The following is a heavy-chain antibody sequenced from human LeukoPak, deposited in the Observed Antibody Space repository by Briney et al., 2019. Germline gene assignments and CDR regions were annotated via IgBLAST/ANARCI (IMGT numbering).Heavy chain of an antibody. CDR3: ARDPIVDTAMVPFDY. Sequence: GGSLRLSCAASGFTFSSYWMHWVRQAPGKGLEWVAVISYDGSNKYYADSVKGRFTISRDNSKNTLYLQMNSLRAEDTAVYYCARDPIVDTAMVPFDYWGQGTLVTVSS. CDR1: GFTFSSYW. V-gene: IGHV3-30*03. D-gene: IGHD5-18*01. CDR2: ISYDGSNK. J-gene: IGHJ4*02.